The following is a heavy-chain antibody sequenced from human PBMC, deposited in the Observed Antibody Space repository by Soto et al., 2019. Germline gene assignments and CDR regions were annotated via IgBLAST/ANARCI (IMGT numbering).Heavy chain of an antibody. CDR2: INAGNGNT. CDR1: GYTFTSYA. Sequence: ASVKVSCKASGYTFTSYAMHWVRQAPGQRLEWMGWINAGNGNTKYSQKFQGRVTITRDTSASTAYMELSSLRSEDTAVYYCARGTIVGATTLYYWGQGTLVTVSS. V-gene: IGHV1-3*01. J-gene: IGHJ4*02. D-gene: IGHD1-26*01. CDR3: ARGTIVGATTLYY.